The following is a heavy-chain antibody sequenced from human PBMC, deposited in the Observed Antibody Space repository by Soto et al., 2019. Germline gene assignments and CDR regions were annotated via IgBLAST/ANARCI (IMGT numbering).Heavy chain of an antibody. CDR3: AKDRAAADYYFDY. CDR2: ISYDGSNK. D-gene: IGHD6-13*01. J-gene: IGHJ4*02. Sequence: LRLSCAASGFTFSSYGMHWVRQAPGKGLEWVAVISYDGSNKYYADSVKGRFTISRDNSKNTLYLQMNSLRAEDTAVYYCAKDRAAADYYFDYWGQGTLVTVSS. V-gene: IGHV3-30*18. CDR1: GFTFSSYG.